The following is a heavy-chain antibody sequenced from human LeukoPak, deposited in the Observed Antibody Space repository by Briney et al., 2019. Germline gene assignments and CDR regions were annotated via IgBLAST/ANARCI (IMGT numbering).Heavy chain of an antibody. V-gene: IGHV3-7*01. CDR3: TRGGSDSSRYWVY. D-gene: IGHD6-25*01. Sequence: GGSLTRSCAASGFIFSDLWMTWVRQTAGRGLEWVATVRHDGREKSYADSVKGRFTISRDNAENLLFLHMTSLRVEDTAVYYCTRGGSDSSRYWVYWGQGTLVTVS. CDR1: GFIFSDLW. CDR2: VRHDGREK. J-gene: IGHJ4*02.